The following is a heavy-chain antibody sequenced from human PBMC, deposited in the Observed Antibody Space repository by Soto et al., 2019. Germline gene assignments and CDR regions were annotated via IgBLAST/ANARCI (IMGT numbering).Heavy chain of an antibody. J-gene: IGHJ3*02. CDR3: AKVRGVLDAFDI. Sequence: QVQLVESGGSVVQPGRSLRLSCAASGFTSSSFVIHWVRQAPGKGLEWLAVISSDGNNQYYADSVKGRFTISRDNSKNTLYLQVNSLRAEDTAVYFCAKVRGVLDAFDIWGQGTMVTVSS. V-gene: IGHV3-30*18. CDR1: GFTSSSFV. CDR2: ISSDGNNQ. D-gene: IGHD3-10*01.